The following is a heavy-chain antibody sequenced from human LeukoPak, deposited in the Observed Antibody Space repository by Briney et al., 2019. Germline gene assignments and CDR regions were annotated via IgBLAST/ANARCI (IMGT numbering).Heavy chain of an antibody. J-gene: IGHJ3*02. D-gene: IGHD3-10*01. CDR2: IYYSGST. CDR1: GGSVSHSNYY. V-gene: IGHV4-39*07. Sequence: SETLSLTCTVSGGSVSHSNYYWDWIRQPPGKGLEWIGDIYYSGSTYYNPSLKSRVTISLDTSKNQFSLKLSSVTAADTAVYYCARYGLLGLSEINGFDIWGQGTMVTVSA. CDR3: ARYGLLGLSEINGFDI.